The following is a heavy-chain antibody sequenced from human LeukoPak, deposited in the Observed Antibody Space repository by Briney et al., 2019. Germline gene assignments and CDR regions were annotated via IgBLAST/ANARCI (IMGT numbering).Heavy chain of an antibody. CDR3: AAASLRYFDWLSNDYYYGMDV. CDR2: IYYSGST. Sequence: SETLSLTCSVSGGSISSYYWSWIRQPPGKGLEWIGYIYYSGSTNYNPSLKSRVTISVDTSKNQFSLKLSSVTAADTAVYYCAAASLRYFDWLSNDYYYGMDVWGQGTTVTVSS. D-gene: IGHD3-9*01. J-gene: IGHJ6*02. CDR1: GGSISSYY. V-gene: IGHV4-59*01.